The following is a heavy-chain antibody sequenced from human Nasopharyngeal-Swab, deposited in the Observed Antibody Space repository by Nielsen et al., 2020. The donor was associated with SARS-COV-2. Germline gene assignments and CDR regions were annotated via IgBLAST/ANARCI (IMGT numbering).Heavy chain of an antibody. V-gene: IGHV4-4*07. CDR1: GGSISSYY. D-gene: IGHD3-22*01. J-gene: IGHJ4*02. Sequence: GSLRLSCTVSGGSISSYYWSWIRQPAGKGLEWIGRIYTSGSTNYNPSLKSRVTISVDTSKNQFSLKLSSVTAADTAVYYCARGGGSSGYYAPADYWGQGTLVTVSS. CDR3: ARGGGSSGYYAPADY. CDR2: IYTSGST.